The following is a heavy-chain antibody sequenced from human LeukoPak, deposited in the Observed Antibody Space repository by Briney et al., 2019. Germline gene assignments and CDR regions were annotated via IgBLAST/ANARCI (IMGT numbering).Heavy chain of an antibody. Sequence: ASETLSLTCAVYGGSFSGYYWSWIRQPPGKGLEWIGEINHSGSTNYNPSLKSRVTISVDTSKNQFSLKLSSVTAADTAVYYCARTPLYSSSFFYYWGQGTLVTVSS. V-gene: IGHV4-34*01. D-gene: IGHD6-13*01. CDR2: INHSGST. J-gene: IGHJ4*02. CDR3: ARTPLYSSSFFYY. CDR1: GGSFSGYY.